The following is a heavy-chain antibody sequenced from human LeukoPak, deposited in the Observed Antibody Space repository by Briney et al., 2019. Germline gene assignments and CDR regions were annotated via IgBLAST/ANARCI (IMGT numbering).Heavy chain of an antibody. CDR2: ISAYNGNT. V-gene: IGHV1-18*01. J-gene: IGHJ5*02. Sequence: ASVKVSCKASGYTFSSYGISWVRQAPGQGLEWMGWISAYNGNTNYAQKLQGRVTMTTDTSTSTAYMDLKSKSSEDTAMYYYARAAPYRSDWFDPWGQGTLVTVSS. D-gene: IGHD6-19*01. CDR1: GYTFSSYG. CDR3: ARAAPYRSDWFDP.